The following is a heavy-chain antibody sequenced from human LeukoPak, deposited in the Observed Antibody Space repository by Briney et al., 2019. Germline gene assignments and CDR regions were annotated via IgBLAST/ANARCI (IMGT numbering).Heavy chain of an antibody. CDR3: ARGVRDYLWGTYLYYFDY. CDR2: ISVYNNNT. V-gene: IGHV1-18*01. CDR1: GYIFNSYG. Sequence: ASVTVSCKASGYIFNSYGINWVRQAPGQGPEWMGWISVYNNNTKYAQKFQGRATMTTDTSTSTAYMELRSLRSDDTAVYYCARGVRDYLWGTYLYYFDYWGQGTLVTVSS. J-gene: IGHJ4*02. D-gene: IGHD3-16*02.